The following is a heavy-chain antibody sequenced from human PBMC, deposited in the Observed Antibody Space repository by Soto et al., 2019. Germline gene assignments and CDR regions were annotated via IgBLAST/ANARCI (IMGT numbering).Heavy chain of an antibody. CDR1: GFTFSSYA. Sequence: GGSLRLSCAASGFTFSSYAMSWVRQAPGKGLEWVSAISGSGGSTYYADSVKGRFTISRDNSKNTLYLQMNSLRAEDTAVYYCAKVEDIVVVVAANERYFQHWGQGTLVTVSS. CDR3: AKVEDIVVVVAANERYFQH. CDR2: ISGSGGST. J-gene: IGHJ1*01. V-gene: IGHV3-23*01. D-gene: IGHD2-15*01.